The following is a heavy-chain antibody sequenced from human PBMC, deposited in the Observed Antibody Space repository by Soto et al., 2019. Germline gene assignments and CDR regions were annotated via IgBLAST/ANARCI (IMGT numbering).Heavy chain of an antibody. CDR1: GGSITSGDSYY. Sequence: QLQLQESGPGLVQPSETLSLTCTVSGGSITSGDSYYWGWVRQPPGKGVEYIGSVHYNGRTYYNPSLNSPVTVSADTSKNQFSLKLTSVTAADTAVYYCARNGSVSYYTVDSWGQGTLVTVSS. V-gene: IGHV4-39*01. CDR2: VHYNGRT. J-gene: IGHJ4*02. D-gene: IGHD3-10*01. CDR3: ARNGSVSYYTVDS.